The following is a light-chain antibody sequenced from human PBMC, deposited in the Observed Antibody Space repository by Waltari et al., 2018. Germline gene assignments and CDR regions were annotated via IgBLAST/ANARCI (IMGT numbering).Light chain of an antibody. J-gene: IGLJ7*01. Sequence: QSVLTQPPSVSAAPGQRVTISCSGGSSNIGNNYVSWYRQFPGTAPQLLIYENTERPSGIPGRLSGSRSGTSATLDITGLQAGDEADYYCGTWDSSLSGAVFGGGTHLTVL. CDR1: SSNIGNNY. CDR2: ENT. CDR3: GTWDSSLSGAV. V-gene: IGLV1-51*02.